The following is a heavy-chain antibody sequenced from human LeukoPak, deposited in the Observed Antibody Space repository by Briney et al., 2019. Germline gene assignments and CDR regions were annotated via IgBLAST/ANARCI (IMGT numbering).Heavy chain of an antibody. V-gene: IGHV3-21*05. CDR3: ARVLETDCRGGSCYSGLDY. CDR2: TSRTGSYI. Sequence: PGEPLTLSCAASGFPFSSHNKNWVRQPPGRGLERLSYTSRTGSYIHSADSVRGRFTISRDNAQNALYLQMNSLRGEDTAVYYCARVLETDCRGGSCYSGLDYWGEGALV. CDR1: GFPFSSHN. D-gene: IGHD2-15*01. J-gene: IGHJ4*02.